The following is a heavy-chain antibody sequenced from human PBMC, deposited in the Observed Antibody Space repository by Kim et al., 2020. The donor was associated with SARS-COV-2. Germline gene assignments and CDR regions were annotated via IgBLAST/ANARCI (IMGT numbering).Heavy chain of an antibody. V-gene: IGHV3-33*01. Sequence: GGSLRLSCAASGFTFSDSHIHWVRQAPGRGLEWVAVTWNDGNRKYYAESVKGRVTVSRDSSKSTSWLQMDNLRVEDMGIYYCARDPRDGYYFFDHWGQGSLVTVSS. J-gene: IGHJ4*02. D-gene: IGHD5-12*01. CDR2: TWNDGNRK. CDR3: ARDPRDGYYFFDH. CDR1: GFTFSDSH.